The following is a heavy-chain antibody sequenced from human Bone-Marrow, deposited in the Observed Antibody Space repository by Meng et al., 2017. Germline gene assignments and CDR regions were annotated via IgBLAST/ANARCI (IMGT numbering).Heavy chain of an antibody. J-gene: IGHJ4*02. CDR2: IIPIFGTA. D-gene: IGHD3-22*01. V-gene: IGHV1-69*06. CDR3: ARVGEYYDSSGYYY. CDR1: GGTFSSYS. Sequence: SVKVSCKASGGTFSSYSISWVRRAPGQGREWRGGIIPIFGTANYAQKFQGRVTITADKSTSTAYMELSSLRSEETAGYYCARVGEYYDSSGYYYWGQGSLVTVSS.